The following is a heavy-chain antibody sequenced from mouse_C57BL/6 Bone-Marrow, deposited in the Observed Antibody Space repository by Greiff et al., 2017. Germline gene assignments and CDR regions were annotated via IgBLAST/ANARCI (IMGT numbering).Heavy chain of an antibody. Sequence: QVQLQQSGPELVKPGASVKISCKASGYSFTSYYIHWVKQRPGQGLEWIGWIYPGSGNTKYNEKFKDKATLTADTSSSTAYMQLSSLTSEDSAVYYCLYDYDGGYFDYWGQGTTLTVSS. D-gene: IGHD2-4*01. V-gene: IGHV1-66*01. CDR1: GYSFTSYY. CDR3: LYDYDGGYFDY. CDR2: IYPGSGNT. J-gene: IGHJ2*01.